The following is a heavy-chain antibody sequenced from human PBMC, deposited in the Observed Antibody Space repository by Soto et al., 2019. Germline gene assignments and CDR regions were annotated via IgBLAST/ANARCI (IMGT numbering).Heavy chain of an antibody. J-gene: IGHJ6*02. V-gene: IGHV4-31*03. D-gene: IGHD4-17*01. CDR2: SYYSGST. Sequence: QVQLQESGPGLVKPSQTLSLTCTVSGGSISSGGYYWSWIRQHPGKGLEWIGYSYYSGSTYYNPSIKSRVTISVDTSKNQFSLKLSSVTAADTAVYYCARVTVTSPPNYYYYYGMDVWGQGTTVTVSS. CDR3: ARVTVTSPPNYYYYYGMDV. CDR1: GGSISSGGYY.